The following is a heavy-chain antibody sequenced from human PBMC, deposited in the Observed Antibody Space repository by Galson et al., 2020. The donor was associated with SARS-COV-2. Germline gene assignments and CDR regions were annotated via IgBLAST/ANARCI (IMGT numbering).Heavy chain of an antibody. D-gene: IGHD4-4*01. J-gene: IGHJ6*02. CDR3: ARIHFYSNYYYGMDV. Sequence: ASVKVSCRASGYTFNNFGISWVRQAPGQGLEWMGWINNYNHNTKYAQKFQGRVTMTTDTSTSTAYMEVMSLRSDDTAVYYCARIHFYSNYYYGMDVWGQGTTVTVSS. CDR1: GYTFNNFG. CDR2: INNYNHNT. V-gene: IGHV1-18*01.